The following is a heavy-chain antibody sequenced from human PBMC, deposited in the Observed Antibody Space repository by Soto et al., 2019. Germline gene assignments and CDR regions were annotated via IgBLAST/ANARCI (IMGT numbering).Heavy chain of an antibody. D-gene: IGHD3-10*01. V-gene: IGHV3-21*01. CDR3: AREMGHYYGSGSYPSCMDV. CDR2: ISSSSSYI. Sequence: EVQLVESGGGLVKPGGSLRLSCAASGFTFSSYSMNWVRQAPGKGLEWVSSISSSSSYIYYADSVKGRFTISRDNAKNSLYLQMNSLRAEDTAVYYCAREMGHYYGSGSYPSCMDVWGQGTTVTVSS. CDR1: GFTFSSYS. J-gene: IGHJ6*02.